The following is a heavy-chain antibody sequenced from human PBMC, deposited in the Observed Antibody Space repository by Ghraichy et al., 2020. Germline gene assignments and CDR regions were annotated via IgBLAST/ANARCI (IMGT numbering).Heavy chain of an antibody. CDR2: ISSGNGYIT. Sequence: GGSLRLSCEASGFTFSSFAMSWVRQAPGKGLEWVSAISSGNGYITHYADSVQGRFTISRDTSKNTVYLQMNSLRAEDTAVYYCAKGYSATFSHDSSGFDYWGQGTLVTVSS. CDR3: AKGYSATFSHDSSGFDY. CDR1: GFTFSSFA. D-gene: IGHD3-22*01. J-gene: IGHJ4*02. V-gene: IGHV3-23*01.